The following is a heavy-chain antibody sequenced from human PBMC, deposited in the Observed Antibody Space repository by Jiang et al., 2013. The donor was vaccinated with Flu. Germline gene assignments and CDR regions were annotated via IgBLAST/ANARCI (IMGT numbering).Heavy chain of an antibody. CDR1: GFTFSISG. CDR3: AKDLTLYCGGDCSVFDY. Sequence: VQLLESGGNVVQPGKSLRLSCAASGFTFSISGMHWVRQAPGKGLEWVAVISFDGKNKYYADSVKGRFTISRDNSNNTLSLQMSRLRAEDTAVYYCAKDLTLYCGGDCSVFDYWGQGTLVTVSS. J-gene: IGHJ4*02. V-gene: IGHV3-30*18. D-gene: IGHD2-21*01. CDR2: ISFDGKNK.